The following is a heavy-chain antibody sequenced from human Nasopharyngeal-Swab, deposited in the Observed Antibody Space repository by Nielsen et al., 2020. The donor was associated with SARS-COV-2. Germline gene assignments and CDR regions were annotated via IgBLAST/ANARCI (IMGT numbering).Heavy chain of an antibody. J-gene: IGHJ6*02. CDR1: GFTFSSYG. CDR2: IWYDGSNK. V-gene: IGHV3-33*01. Sequence: GGSLRLSCAGCGFTFSSYGMLWVRQAPGKGLAWVAVIWYDGSNKYYADSVKGRFTISRDNSKNTLYLQMNSLRAEDTAVYYCARDWYSSSSDHYYYGMDVWGQGTTVTVSS. D-gene: IGHD6-6*01. CDR3: ARDWYSSSSDHYYYGMDV.